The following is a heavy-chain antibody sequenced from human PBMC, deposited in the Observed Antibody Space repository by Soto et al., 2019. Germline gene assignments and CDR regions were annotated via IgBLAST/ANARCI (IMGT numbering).Heavy chain of an antibody. CDR1: GSRFSNYV. CDR2: IIPIFNST. V-gene: IGHV1-69*06. J-gene: IGHJ4*02. Sequence: QVQLVQSGAEVKTPGSSLKVSCKVSGSRFSNYVISWVRQAPGPGLEWLGRIIPIFNSTKYAQNFQGRVTITADKSTSTASLEVSSLRSDDTAVYYCAREGRGKKAGYNGLVSLGYWGQGTLVTVSS. CDR3: AREGRGKKAGYNGLVSLGY. D-gene: IGHD2-2*02.